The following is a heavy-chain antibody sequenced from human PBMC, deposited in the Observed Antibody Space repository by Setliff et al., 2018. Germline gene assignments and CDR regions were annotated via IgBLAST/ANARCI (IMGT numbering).Heavy chain of an antibody. CDR2: IFQSGIT. D-gene: IGHD5-12*01. V-gene: IGHV4-38-2*01. CDR3: ARVGGLLVATMPFDY. J-gene: IGHJ4*02. Sequence: SETLSLTCAVSGFSITNGYYWGWIRQSPGKQLEWIGNIFQSGITFCNPSLKSRVTISLDPSQNQFSLKLRSVTAADTAVYFCARVGGLLVATMPFDYWGPGTLVTVSS. CDR1: GFSITNGYY.